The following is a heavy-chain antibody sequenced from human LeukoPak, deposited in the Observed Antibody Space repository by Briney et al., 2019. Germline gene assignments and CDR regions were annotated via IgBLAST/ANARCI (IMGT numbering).Heavy chain of an antibody. Sequence: WIRQPPGKELEWVGRIKSKTDGGTTDYAAPVKGRFTISRDDSKNTLYLQMNSLRTEDTAVYYCTSDVGHGTWGQGILVTVSS. CDR2: IKSKTDGGTT. V-gene: IGHV3-15*01. J-gene: IGHJ5*02. D-gene: IGHD4-17*01. CDR3: TSDVGHGT.